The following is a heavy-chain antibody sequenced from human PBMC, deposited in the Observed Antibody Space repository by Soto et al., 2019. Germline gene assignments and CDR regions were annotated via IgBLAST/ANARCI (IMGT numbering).Heavy chain of an antibody. CDR2: IYPGDSDT. D-gene: IGHD5-12*01. CDR3: ARRGYDLDYYYYYGMDV. V-gene: IGHV5-51*01. J-gene: IGHJ6*02. Sequence: GESLKMSCKGSGYSFTSYSIVLVRQMPGKGLEWMGIIYPGDSDTRYSPSFQGQVTISADKSISTAYLQWSSLKASDTAMYYCARRGYDLDYYYYYGMDVWGQGTTVTVSS. CDR1: GYSFTSYS.